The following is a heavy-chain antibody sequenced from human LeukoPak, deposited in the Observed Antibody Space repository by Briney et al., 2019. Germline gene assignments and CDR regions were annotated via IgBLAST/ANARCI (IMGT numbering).Heavy chain of an antibody. V-gene: IGHV3-23*01. CDR2: ISDSGGST. CDR3: AKNGGSQCYSHLDS. J-gene: IGHJ4*02. CDR1: GFTFSSYA. Sequence: GGSLRLSCAASGFTFSSYAMSWVRQAPGKGLEWVSGISDSGGSTYYAGSVKGRFTISRDNSKGTLYLQMNSLRVEDTAVYYCAKNGGSQCYSHLDSWGQGTLVTVSS. D-gene: IGHD2-15*01.